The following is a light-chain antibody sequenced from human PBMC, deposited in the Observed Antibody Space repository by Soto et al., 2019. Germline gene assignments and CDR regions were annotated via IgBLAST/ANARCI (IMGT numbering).Light chain of an antibody. CDR3: SSYRSGSTAFV. CDR1: SSDVGGYVH. Sequence: QSVLTQPASVSGSPGQSITISCTGTSSDVGGYVHVSWYQQHPGSAPKLMIFDVRNRPSGVSIRFSGSKSGNTASLIISGLQTEDEADYYCSSYRSGSTAFVFGTGTKVTVL. CDR2: DVR. J-gene: IGLJ1*01. V-gene: IGLV2-14*03.